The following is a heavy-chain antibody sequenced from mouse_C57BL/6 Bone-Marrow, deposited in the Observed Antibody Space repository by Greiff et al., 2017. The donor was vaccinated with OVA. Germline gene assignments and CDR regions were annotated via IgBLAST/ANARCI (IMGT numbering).Heavy chain of an antibody. CDR2: INYDGSST. D-gene: IGHD2-2*01. V-gene: IGHV5-16*01. CDR3: ARDGYGHSGCDY. Sequence: EVMLVESEGGLVQPGSSMKLSCTASGFTFSDYYMAWVRQVPEKGLEWVANINYDGSSTYYLDSLKSRFIISRDNAKNILYLQMSSLKSEDTATYYCARDGYGHSGCDYWGQGTTLTVSS. CDR1: GFTFSDYY. J-gene: IGHJ2*01.